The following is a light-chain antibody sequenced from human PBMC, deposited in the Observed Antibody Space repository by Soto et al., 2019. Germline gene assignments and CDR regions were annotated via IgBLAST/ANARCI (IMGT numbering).Light chain of an antibody. CDR3: QQNGISPLT. J-gene: IGKJ4*01. V-gene: IGKV3-20*01. CDR2: GAS. CDR1: QSVSSTY. Sequence: EIVLTQSPGTLSLSPGERATLSCRASQSVSSTYLAWYQQKPGQAPRLLIYGASNRATGIPDRFSGSGSGTDFTLTINRLEPEDVAVYYCQQNGISPLTFGGGAKVEIK.